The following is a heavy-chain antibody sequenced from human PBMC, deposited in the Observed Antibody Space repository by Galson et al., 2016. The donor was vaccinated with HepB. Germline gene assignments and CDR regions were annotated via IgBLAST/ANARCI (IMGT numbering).Heavy chain of an antibody. CDR2: ITPVFGTA. CDR3: ARDYDFWSGSP. D-gene: IGHD3-3*01. CDR1: GGTFSNFG. V-gene: IGHV1-69*13. Sequence: SVKVSCKASGGTFSNFGIRWVRQAPGQGLEWVGGITPVFGTANYAQKLQGRVTITADEMTAYMELRSLRSEDTAVYYCARDYDFWSGSPWGQGTLVIVSS. J-gene: IGHJ5*02.